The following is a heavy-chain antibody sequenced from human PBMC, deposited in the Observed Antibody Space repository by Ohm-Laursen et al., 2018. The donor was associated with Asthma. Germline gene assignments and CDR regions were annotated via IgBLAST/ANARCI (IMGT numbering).Heavy chain of an antibody. J-gene: IGHJ5*02. CDR1: GYTFTTYP. Sequence: ADSVKVSCKASGYTFTTYPLHWVRQAPGRGLEYMGWINTNTGNPTYAQGFTGRFLFSLDTSVTTAYLQISSLKAEDTAFYYCARGRTFDPWGQGTLVTVSS. CDR2: INTNTGNP. CDR3: ARGRTFDP. V-gene: IGHV7-4-1*02.